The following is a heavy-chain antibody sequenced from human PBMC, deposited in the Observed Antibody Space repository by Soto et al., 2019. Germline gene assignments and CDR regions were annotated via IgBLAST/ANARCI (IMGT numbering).Heavy chain of an antibody. Sequence: QVQLVQSGAEVKKPGASVKVSCKASGYTFTSYGISWVRQAPGQGLEWMGWISAYNGNTNYAQKLQGRVTMTTDTSTSTADMELRSLRSDDTAVYYCARDYIVVVPGPWFDPWGQGTLVTVSS. CDR2: ISAYNGNT. D-gene: IGHD2-2*01. CDR1: GYTFTSYG. J-gene: IGHJ5*02. CDR3: ARDYIVVVPGPWFDP. V-gene: IGHV1-18*01.